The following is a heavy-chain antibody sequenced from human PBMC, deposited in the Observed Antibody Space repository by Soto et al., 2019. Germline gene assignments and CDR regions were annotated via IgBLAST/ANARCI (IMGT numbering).Heavy chain of an antibody. D-gene: IGHD3-9*01. V-gene: IGHV3-21*03. CDR1: EFSLSTYS. CDR3: AGEKTDWPLAYGLEV. CDR2: ISTRSDV. J-gene: IGHJ6*04. Sequence: GGSLRLSCTASEFSLSTYSMNWVRQAPGKGLEWVSSISTRSDVYYADSVKGRFTIARDNAKNSLSLQMNSLSAEDTGVYYCAGEKTDWPLAYGLEVWGKGTTVTVSS.